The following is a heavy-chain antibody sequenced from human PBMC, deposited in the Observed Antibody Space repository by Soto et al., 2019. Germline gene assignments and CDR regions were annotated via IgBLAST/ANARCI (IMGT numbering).Heavy chain of an antibody. V-gene: IGHV1-2*04. Sequence: ASVKVSCKASGYTFSDYYIHWVRQAPGQGLEWMGWINPNHGGTNYAQRFQGWVTMTRDTSTSTVYMELSSLRSEDTAIYYCARSIAVVARVAFDYWGQGTLVTVSS. CDR3: ARSIAVVARVAFDY. CDR1: GYTFSDYY. J-gene: IGHJ4*02. CDR2: INPNHGGT. D-gene: IGHD6-19*01.